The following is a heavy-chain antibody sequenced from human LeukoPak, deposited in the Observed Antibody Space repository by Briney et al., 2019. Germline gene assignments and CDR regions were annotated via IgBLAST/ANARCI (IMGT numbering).Heavy chain of an antibody. CDR1: GFTFSSYG. D-gene: IGHD6-19*01. CDR3: AKDDHGGSGWRDYFDC. CDR2: IRYDGSNK. Sequence: GGSLRLSCAASGFTFSSYGMHWVRQAPGKGLEWVAFIRYDGSNKYYADSVKGRFTISRDNSKNTLYLQMNSLRAEDTAVYYCAKDDHGGSGWRDYFDCWGQGSLVTVSS. V-gene: IGHV3-30*02. J-gene: IGHJ4*02.